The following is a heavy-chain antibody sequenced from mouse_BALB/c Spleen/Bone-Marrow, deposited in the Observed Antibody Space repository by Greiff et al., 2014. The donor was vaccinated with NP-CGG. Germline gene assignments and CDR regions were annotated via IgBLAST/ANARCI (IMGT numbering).Heavy chain of an antibody. Sequence: EVQLVESGGGLVQPGGSLKLSCAASGFTFSDYTISWVRQTPEKRLEWVAYISNGGGFTYYRDTVKGRFTTSRDNGKDTMYLQMRCLNSEDVAMYYCARRGGNSMDWYFDVWGAGTTVTVSS. V-gene: IGHV5-12-2*01. CDR2: ISNGGGFT. D-gene: IGHD2-1*01. CDR1: GFTFSDYT. CDR3: ARRGGNSMDWYFDV. J-gene: IGHJ1*01.